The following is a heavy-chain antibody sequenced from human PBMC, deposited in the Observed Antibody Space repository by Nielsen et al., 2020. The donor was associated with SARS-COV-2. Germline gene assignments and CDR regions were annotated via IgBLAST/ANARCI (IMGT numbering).Heavy chain of an antibody. CDR3: AKDGVVRGDALDL. CDR2: ISGSGGST. V-gene: IGHV3-23*01. J-gene: IGHJ3*01. Sequence: GESLKISCAASGFTFSSYAMSWVRQAPGKGLEWVSAISGSGGSTYYADSVKGRFTISRDNSKNTLYLQMNSLRAEDTAVYSCAKDGVVRGDALDLWGQGTMATVSS. CDR1: GFTFSSYA. D-gene: IGHD3-10*01.